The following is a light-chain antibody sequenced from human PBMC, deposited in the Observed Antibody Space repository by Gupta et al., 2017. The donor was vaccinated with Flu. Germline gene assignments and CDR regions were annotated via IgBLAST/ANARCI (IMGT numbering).Light chain of an antibody. CDR2: EVS. Sequence: QSALTQPASVSGSPGQSITISCTGTTSDVSGYNYVSWYQQHPGKAPKLMIYEVSNRPSGVSNRFSGSKSGNTASLTISGLQADDEGDYYCNSYTSTSTPFVFGTGTKVTVL. V-gene: IGLV2-14*01. CDR3: NSYTSTSTPFV. CDR1: TSDVSGYNY. J-gene: IGLJ1*01.